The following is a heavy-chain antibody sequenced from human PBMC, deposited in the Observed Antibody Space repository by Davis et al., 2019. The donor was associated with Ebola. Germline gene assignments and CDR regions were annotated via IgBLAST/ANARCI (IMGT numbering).Heavy chain of an antibody. J-gene: IGHJ4*02. Sequence: PSETLSLTCTVSGGSISSGDYYWSWIRQPPGKGLEWIGEINHSGSTNYNPSLKSRVTISVDTSKNQFSLKLSSVTAADTAVYYCARERGRFLEWLKSHVGRYFDYWGQGTLVTVSS. V-gene: IGHV4-39*07. CDR1: GGSISSGDYY. D-gene: IGHD3-3*01. CDR2: INHSGST. CDR3: ARERGRFLEWLKSHVGRYFDY.